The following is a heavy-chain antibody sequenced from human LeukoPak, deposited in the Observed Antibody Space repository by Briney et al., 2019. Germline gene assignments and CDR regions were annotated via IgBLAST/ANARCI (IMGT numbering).Heavy chain of an antibody. V-gene: IGHV4-34*01. CDR2: INHSGST. J-gene: IGHJ5*02. CDR1: GGSFSGYY. Sequence: SETLSLTCAVYGGSFSGYYWSWIRQPPGKGLEWIGEINHSGSTNYNPSLKSRVTISVGTSKNQFSLKLSSVTAADTAVYYCARGDYDFWSGYPNWFDPWGQGTLVTVSS. D-gene: IGHD3-3*01. CDR3: ARGDYDFWSGYPNWFDP.